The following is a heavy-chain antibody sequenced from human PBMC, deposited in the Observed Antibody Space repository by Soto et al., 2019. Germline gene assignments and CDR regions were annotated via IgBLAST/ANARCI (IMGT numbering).Heavy chain of an antibody. CDR1: GYSFTSYD. Sequence: QVQLVQSGAEVKKPGASVKVSCKASGYSFTSYDVNWVRQASVQGLEGMGWRNPNSGSTVIAQKLQGRVTMTRDSSISTAYMVLGSLRPDDWAIYYCARVSLVVLLRFPFDLWGQGTEVTVSS. CDR2: RNPNSGST. D-gene: IGHD2-8*01. J-gene: IGHJ4*02. V-gene: IGHV1-8*01. CDR3: ARVSLVVLLRFPFDL.